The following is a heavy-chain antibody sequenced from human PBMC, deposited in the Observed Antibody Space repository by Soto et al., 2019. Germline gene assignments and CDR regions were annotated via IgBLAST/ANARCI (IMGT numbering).Heavy chain of an antibody. Sequence: GGSLRLSCAASGFTFSSYAMSWVRQAPGKGLEWVSAISGSGGSTYYADSVKGRFTISRDNSKNTLYLQMNSLRAEDTAVYYCAKDLGTVVVPAATGIAAAAAFDYWGQGTLVTVSS. D-gene: IGHD2-2*01. CDR1: GFTFSSYA. J-gene: IGHJ4*02. CDR2: ISGSGGST. V-gene: IGHV3-23*01. CDR3: AKDLGTVVVPAATGIAAAAAFDY.